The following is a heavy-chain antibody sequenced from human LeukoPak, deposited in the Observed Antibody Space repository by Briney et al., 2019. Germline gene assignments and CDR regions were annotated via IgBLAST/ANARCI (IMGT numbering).Heavy chain of an antibody. CDR2: IRYDGSNK. V-gene: IGHV3-30*02. D-gene: IGHD6-13*01. CDR1: GFTFSSYG. CDR3: AKDESSSWYEGGLFDY. J-gene: IGHJ4*02. Sequence: PGGSLRLSCAASGFTFSSYGMHWVRQAPGKGLEWVAFIRYDGSNKYYADSVKGRFTISRDNSKNTLYPQMNSLRAEDTAVYYCAKDESSSWYEGGLFDYWGQGTLVTVSS.